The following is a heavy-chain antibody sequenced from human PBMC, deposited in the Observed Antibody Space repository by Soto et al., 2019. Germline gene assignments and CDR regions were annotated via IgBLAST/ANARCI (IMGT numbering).Heavy chain of an antibody. CDR2: ISPYNGNT. D-gene: IGHD6-6*01. CDR1: GYPFTSYG. CDR3: ARDQSFARNYYYGIDV. V-gene: IGHV1-18*01. J-gene: IGHJ6*02. Sequence: QVHLVQSGAEVKKPGASVKVSCKASGYPFTSYGIGWVRQAPGQGLEWMGWISPYNGNTYYPQKFQGRVTMTTDTSTNTVYMELRSLKSDDTAVYYCARDQSFARNYYYGIDVWGQGTTLTVSS.